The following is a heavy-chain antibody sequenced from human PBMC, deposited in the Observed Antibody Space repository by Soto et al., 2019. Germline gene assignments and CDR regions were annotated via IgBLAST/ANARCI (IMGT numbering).Heavy chain of an antibody. CDR1: GGTFSSYA. V-gene: IGHV1-69*06. J-gene: IGHJ6*02. D-gene: IGHD3-22*01. Sequence: QVQLVQSGAEVKKPGSSVKVSCKASGGTFSSYAISWVRQAPGQGLEWMGGIIPIFGTANYAQKVQGRVTMTADKSTSTAYMGLSSLRPEDTAVCYCARSMRDYDSGGFKAFYYYYVMDVWGQGTTVSVSS. CDR2: IIPIFGTA. CDR3: ARSMRDYDSGGFKAFYYYYVMDV.